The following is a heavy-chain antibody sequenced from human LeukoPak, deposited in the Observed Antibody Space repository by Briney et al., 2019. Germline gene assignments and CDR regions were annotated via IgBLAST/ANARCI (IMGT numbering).Heavy chain of an antibody. CDR1: GGSISSYY. J-gene: IGHJ3*02. CDR3: ARENIAVAGVYAFDI. CDR2: IYTSGST. Sequence: PSETLSLTCSVSGGSISSYYWSWIRQPAGKGLEWIGRIYTSGSTNYNPSLKSRVTMSVDTSKNQFSLKLSSVTAADTAVYYCARENIAVAGVYAFDIWGQGTMVTVSS. D-gene: IGHD6-19*01. V-gene: IGHV4-4*07.